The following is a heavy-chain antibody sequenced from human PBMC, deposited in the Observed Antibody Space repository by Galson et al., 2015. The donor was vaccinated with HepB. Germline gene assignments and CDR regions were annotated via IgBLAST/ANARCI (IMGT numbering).Heavy chain of an antibody. J-gene: IGHJ4*02. CDR1: GFTFSNAW. D-gene: IGHD2-2*02. Sequence: SLRLSCAASGFTFSNAWMSWVRQAPGKGLEWVGRIKSKTDGGTTDYAAPVKGRFTISRDDSKNTLYLQMNSLKTEDTAVYYCTTDPYRVLYAIDYWGQGTLVTVSS. CDR2: IKSKTDGGTT. CDR3: TTDPYRVLYAIDY. V-gene: IGHV3-15*01.